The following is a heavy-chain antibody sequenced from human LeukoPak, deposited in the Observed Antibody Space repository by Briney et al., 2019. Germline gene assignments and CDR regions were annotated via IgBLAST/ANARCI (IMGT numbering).Heavy chain of an antibody. CDR3: AKDRSRSYSSFDS. V-gene: IGHV3-43*01. CDR1: GFTFDEYT. J-gene: IGHJ4*02. D-gene: IGHD3-22*01. Sequence: PGGSLTLSCAASGFTFDEYTMHWVRQVPGKGLEWVSVIGWDSDSKYYLESVKGRFTISRDNSKNSLYLQINSLRTEDTAFYYCAKDRSRSYSSFDSWGQGTLVTVSS. CDR2: IGWDSDSK.